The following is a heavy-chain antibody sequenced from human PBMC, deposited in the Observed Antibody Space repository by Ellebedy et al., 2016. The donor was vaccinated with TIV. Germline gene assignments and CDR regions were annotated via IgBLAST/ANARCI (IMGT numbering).Heavy chain of an antibody. J-gene: IGHJ3*02. D-gene: IGHD6-13*01. CDR3: ARDLGSTSWYGDAFDI. CDR1: GYTLTDLS. CDR2: INADNGDT. Sequence: AASVKVSCKVSGYTLTDLSMHWVRQAPGKGLEWMGWINADNGDTTYSQKFQGRVTFTRDTSASTAYIELSSLRSEDTAIYYCARDLGSTSWYGDAFDIWGQGTMVTVSS. V-gene: IGHV1-3*01.